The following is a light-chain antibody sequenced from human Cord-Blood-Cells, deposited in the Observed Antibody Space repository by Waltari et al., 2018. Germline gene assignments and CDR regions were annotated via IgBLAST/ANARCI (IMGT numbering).Light chain of an antibody. J-gene: IGLJ3*02. Sequence: QSVLTQPPSASGTPGQRVTISCSGSSSNIGSNYVYWYQQLPGTAPKLLIYRTNPRPSGVPDRFSGSKSGTSASLAISGLRSEDEADYYCAAWDDILSGPVFGGGTKLPVL. CDR2: RTN. CDR3: AAWDDILSGPV. V-gene: IGLV1-47*01. CDR1: SSNIGSNY.